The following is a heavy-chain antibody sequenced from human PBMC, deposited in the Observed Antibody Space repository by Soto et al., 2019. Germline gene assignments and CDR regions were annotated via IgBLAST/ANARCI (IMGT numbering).Heavy chain of an antibody. CDR3: ARERSGGYFDY. D-gene: IGHD1-26*01. CDR1: GFTFSSYA. Sequence: QVQLVESGGGVVQPGRSLRLSCAASGFTFSSYAMHWVRQAPGKGLEWVAVISYDGSNKYYADSVQGRFTISRDNSKNTLYLRLNRLSAVETAVYYCARERSGGYFDYWGQGTVVTVSS. V-gene: IGHV3-30-3*01. CDR2: ISYDGSNK. J-gene: IGHJ4*02.